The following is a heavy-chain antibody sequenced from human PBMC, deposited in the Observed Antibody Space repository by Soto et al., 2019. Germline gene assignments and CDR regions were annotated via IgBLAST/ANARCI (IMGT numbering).Heavy chain of an antibody. Sequence: EVQLVESGGCLVRPGGSLRLSCAASGFTFTNAWMTWVRQAPGKGLEWVGHIRSKTDGGTTDYAAPVKGRFTISRDDSKNTLFLQMNSLRTEDTAVFYCTTFSSGLRDLDLWGRGTLVTVSS. D-gene: IGHD6-19*01. CDR1: GFTFTNAW. CDR2: IRSKTDGGTT. J-gene: IGHJ2*01. CDR3: TTFSSGLRDLDL. V-gene: IGHV3-15*01.